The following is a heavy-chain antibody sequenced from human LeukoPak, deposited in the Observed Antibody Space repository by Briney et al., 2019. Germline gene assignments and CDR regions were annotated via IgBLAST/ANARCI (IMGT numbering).Heavy chain of an antibody. CDR1: GGSSSGYY. J-gene: IGHJ4*02. CDR2: INHSGST. Sequence: SETLSLTCAVYGGSSSGYYWSWIRQPPGKGLEWIGEINHSGSTNYNPSLKSRVTISVDTSKNQFSLKLSSVTAADTAVYYCAKAKADSSGYYYWSYWGQGTLVTVSS. CDR3: AKAKADSSGYYYWSY. D-gene: IGHD3-22*01. V-gene: IGHV4-34*01.